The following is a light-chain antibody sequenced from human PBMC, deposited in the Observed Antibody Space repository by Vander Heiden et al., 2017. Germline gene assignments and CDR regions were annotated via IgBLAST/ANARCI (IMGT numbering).Light chain of an antibody. CDR2: AAS. CDR1: QGISNS. J-gene: IGKJ3*01. V-gene: IGKV1-27*01. Sequence: DIHMTHSASSLSASVGDRVTITCRACQGISNSPARYHQKPGKAPKLLLYAASTVQPGVPPKFSGSGSVTHFTLRISIMTPAALATYYCQKENSAPITLGHGTKVXIK. CDR3: QKENSAPIT.